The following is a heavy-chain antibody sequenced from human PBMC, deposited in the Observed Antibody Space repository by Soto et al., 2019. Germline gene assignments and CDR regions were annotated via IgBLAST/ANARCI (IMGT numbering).Heavy chain of an antibody. CDR1: GYSISSDYYH. Sequence: HVQLQQSGPGLVKPSQTLALTCTVSGYSISSDYYHWTWIRQSPGEGLEWIGYIHHSGSILYNPSLKSRVTKSVDTSKNQFSLHLTSVTAADTAVYFCAIEDEGGDSLDVWGQGTTVTVSS. CDR3: AIEDEGGDSLDV. J-gene: IGHJ6*02. V-gene: IGHV4-30-4*08. D-gene: IGHD2-21*02. CDR2: IHHSGSI.